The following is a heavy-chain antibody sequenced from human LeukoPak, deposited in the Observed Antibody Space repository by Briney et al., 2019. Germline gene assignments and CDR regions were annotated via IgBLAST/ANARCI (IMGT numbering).Heavy chain of an antibody. J-gene: IGHJ6*02. CDR1: GYTFTRYY. D-gene: IGHD2-2*01. CDR3: ARDSVVIPAAIYYGMDV. Sequence: ASVKVSCKASGYTFTRYYMHWVRQAPGQGLEWMGIINPSGGSTRYAQKFQGRVTMTRDTSTSTVYMELSSLISEDTAVYYCARDSVVIPAAIYYGMDVWGQGTTVTVSS. CDR2: INPSGGST. V-gene: IGHV1-46*01.